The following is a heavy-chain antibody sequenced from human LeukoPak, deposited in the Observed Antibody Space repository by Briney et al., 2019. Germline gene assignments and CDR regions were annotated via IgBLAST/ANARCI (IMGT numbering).Heavy chain of an antibody. CDR2: VCYDGGNK. D-gene: IGHD2-2*01. V-gene: IGHV3-30*18. CDR1: GFTFSSYG. J-gene: IGHJ4*02. Sequence: GRSLRLSCAASGFTFSSYGMHWVRQAPGKGLDWVALVCYDGGNKYYADSVKGRFTISRDNSKNTLYLQMNSLRAEDTAVYYCAKDRYCSSISCHSFDYWGQGTLVTVSS. CDR3: AKDRYCSSISCHSFDY.